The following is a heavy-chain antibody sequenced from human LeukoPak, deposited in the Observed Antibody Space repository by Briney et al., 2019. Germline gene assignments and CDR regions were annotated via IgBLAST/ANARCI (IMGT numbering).Heavy chain of an antibody. CDR1: GPSISSSSYY. V-gene: IGHV4-39*01. D-gene: IGHD3-22*01. Sequence: SQTLSLTCTVSGPSISSSSYYWGWILEPPGKGLEWIGRTYYSRSIYNNSSLKTRVTISVDTSKNQFSLKPSSVTAADTAVYYCARLVTYYYDRSGNIRENWCDPWGQGTLVTVSS. J-gene: IGHJ5*02. CDR2: TYYSRSI. CDR3: ARLVTYYYDRSGNIRENWCDP.